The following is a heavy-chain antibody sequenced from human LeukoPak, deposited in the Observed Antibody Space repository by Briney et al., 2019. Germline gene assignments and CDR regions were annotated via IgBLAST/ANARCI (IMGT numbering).Heavy chain of an antibody. CDR3: ARGPHYYGSGSYYNDNWFDP. V-gene: IGHV4-34*01. Sequence: SETLSLTCAVYGGSFSGYYWSWIRQPPGKGLEWIGEINHSGSTNYNPSLKSRVTISVDTSKNQFSLKLSSVTAADTAVYYCARGPHYYGSGSYYNDNWFDPWGQGTLVTVSS. D-gene: IGHD3-10*01. CDR1: GGSFSGYY. CDR2: INHSGST. J-gene: IGHJ5*02.